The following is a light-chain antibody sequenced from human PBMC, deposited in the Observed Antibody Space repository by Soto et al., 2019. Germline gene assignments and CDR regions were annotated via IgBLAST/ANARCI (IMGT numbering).Light chain of an antibody. V-gene: IGLV2-14*01. J-gene: IGLJ1*01. CDR3: SAFATSRAYV. CDR1: SSDVGAYNY. CDR2: EVS. Sequence: QSALTQPASVSGSSGQSITISCTGTSSDVGAYNYVSWYQQQSGKAPKLLIHEVSSRPAGVSDRFSGSKSGNTASLTISGLQAEDEADYYCSAFATSRAYVFGIGTKVTVL.